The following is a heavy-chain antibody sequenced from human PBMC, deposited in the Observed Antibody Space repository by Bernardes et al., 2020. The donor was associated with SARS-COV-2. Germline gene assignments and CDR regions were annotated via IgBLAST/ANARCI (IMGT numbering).Heavy chain of an antibody. V-gene: IGHV1-8*01. D-gene: IGHD6-6*01. CDR3: AKEYSSSSDYYYGMDV. CDR2: MNPNSGNT. J-gene: IGHJ6*02. Sequence: SVKVSCKASGYTFTSYDINWVRQATGQGLEWMGWMNPNSGNTGYAQKFQGRVTMTRNTSISTAYMELSSLRSEDTAVYYCAKEYSSSSDYYYGMDVWGQGTTVTVSS. CDR1: GYTFTSYD.